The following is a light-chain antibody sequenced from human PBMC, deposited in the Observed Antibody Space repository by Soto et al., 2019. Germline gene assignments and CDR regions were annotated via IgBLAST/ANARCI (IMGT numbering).Light chain of an antibody. CDR1: QSINSW. CDR3: QQYHNYLWT. Sequence: DIQMTQSPSTLSASIGDRVTITCRASQSINSWLAWYQKKPGKAPNLLIYKASTLETGVPSRFSGSGSGTEFTLTISSLQPDDFATYYCQQYHNYLWTFGQGTKVEIK. J-gene: IGKJ1*01. V-gene: IGKV1-5*03. CDR2: KAS.